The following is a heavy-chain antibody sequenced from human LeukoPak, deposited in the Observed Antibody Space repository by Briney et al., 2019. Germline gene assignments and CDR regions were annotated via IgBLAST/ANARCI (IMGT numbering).Heavy chain of an antibody. J-gene: IGHJ4*02. V-gene: IGHV1-2*02. CDR2: INPNSGGT. CDR3: AKLRRDDYGDFYYFDY. D-gene: IGHD4-17*01. Sequence: ASVTVSCKASGYTFTGYYMHWVRQAPGRGLEWMGWINPNSGGTNYAQKFQGRVTMTRDTSISTAYMELSRLRSDDTAVYYCAKLRRDDYGDFYYFDYWGQGTLVTVSS. CDR1: GYTFTGYY.